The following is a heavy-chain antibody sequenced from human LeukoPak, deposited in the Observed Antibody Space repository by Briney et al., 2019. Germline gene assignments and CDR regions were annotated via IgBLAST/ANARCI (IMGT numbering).Heavy chain of an antibody. V-gene: IGHV3-30*03. CDR2: ISHDGSNK. CDR1: GLTFSSHW. CDR3: VRGPQYSYGILDY. D-gene: IGHD5-18*01. J-gene: IGHJ4*02. Sequence: GGSLRLSCAASGLTFSSHWMHWVRQAPGKGLEWVAFISHDGSNKYYADSVKGRFTISRDNSKNTLYLQMNSLRTEDTAVYYCVRGPQYSYGILDYWGQGTLVTVSS.